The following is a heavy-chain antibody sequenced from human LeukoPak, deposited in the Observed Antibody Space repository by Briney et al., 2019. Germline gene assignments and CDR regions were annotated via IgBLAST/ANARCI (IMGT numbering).Heavy chain of an antibody. V-gene: IGHV4-4*07. J-gene: IGHJ4*02. CDR3: ARDSITIFGVVIGFDY. Sequence: SETLSLTXTVSGGSVSSYYWSWIRQPAGKGLEWIGRIYTSGSTNYNPSLKSRVTMSVDTSKNQFSLKLSSVTAADTAVYYCARDSITIFGVVIGFDYWGQGTLVTVSS. D-gene: IGHD3-3*01. CDR2: IYTSGST. CDR1: GGSVSSYY.